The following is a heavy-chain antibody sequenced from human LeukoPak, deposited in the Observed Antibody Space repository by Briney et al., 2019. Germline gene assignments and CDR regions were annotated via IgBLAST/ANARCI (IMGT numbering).Heavy chain of an antibody. V-gene: IGHV3-30-3*01. J-gene: IGHJ4*02. CDR2: ISYDGSDK. CDR3: ARDWGRRYSSGWYGDFDY. Sequence: PGGSLRLSCAASGFTFSNYAMHWVRQAPGKGLEWVAVISYDGSDKHYADSVKGRFTISRDNSKNTLYLQMNSLRPEDTAVYYCARDWGRRYSSGWYGDFDYWGQGTLVTVSS. CDR1: GFTFSNYA. D-gene: IGHD6-19*01.